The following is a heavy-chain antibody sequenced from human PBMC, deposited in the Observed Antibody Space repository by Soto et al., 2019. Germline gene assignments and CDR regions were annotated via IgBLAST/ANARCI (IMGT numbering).Heavy chain of an antibody. CDR2: ISGSGDNT. V-gene: IGHV3-23*01. CDR3: AKRDGYNEGPFDC. J-gene: IGHJ4*02. Sequence: GGSLRLSCAASGFTFSSYAMSWVRQAPGKGLEWVSAISGSGDNTYKADSVKGRFTISRDNSKNSLYLQMNSLRAEDTAVYYCAKRDGYNEGPFDCWVQVTLVTVSS. D-gene: IGHD5-12*01. CDR1: GFTFSSYA.